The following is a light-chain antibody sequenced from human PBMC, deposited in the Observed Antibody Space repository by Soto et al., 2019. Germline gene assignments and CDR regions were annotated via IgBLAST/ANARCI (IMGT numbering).Light chain of an antibody. CDR3: LSYGSSLLASV. Sequence: QSVLTQPPSVSGAPGQRVTISCTGSSSNIGAGYDVHWYQQLPGTAPKLLIYGNSNRPSGVPDRFSGSKSGTSASLAITGLEAGDEADYYCLSYGSSLLASVFGGGTQVTAL. CDR2: GNS. CDR1: SSNIGAGYD. J-gene: IGLJ2*01. V-gene: IGLV1-40*01.